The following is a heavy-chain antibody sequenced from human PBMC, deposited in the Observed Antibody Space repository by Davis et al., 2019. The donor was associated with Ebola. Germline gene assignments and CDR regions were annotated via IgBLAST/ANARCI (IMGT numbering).Heavy chain of an antibody. Sequence: GESLKISCAASGFTFSSYAMHWVRQAPGKGLEWVAVISYDGSNKYYADSVKGRFTISRDNSKNTLYLQMNSLRAEDTAVYYCTSETTVIDYWGQGTLVTVSS. J-gene: IGHJ4*02. CDR2: ISYDGSNK. V-gene: IGHV3-30-3*01. CDR1: GFTFSSYA. D-gene: IGHD4-17*01. CDR3: TSETTVIDY.